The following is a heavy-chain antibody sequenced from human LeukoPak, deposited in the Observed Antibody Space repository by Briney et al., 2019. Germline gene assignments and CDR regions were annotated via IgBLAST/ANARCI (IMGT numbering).Heavy chain of an antibody. V-gene: IGHV3-23*01. CDR2: ISNNVDST. D-gene: IGHD3-16*02. CDR1: GFTISSYA. Sequence: GGSLRLSCAASGFTISSYAMSWVRQAPGKGLEWVSGISNNVDSTYYADSVKGRFTITRDNSKNTLYLQMNSRRAEDTAVYYWARAMITCGGVVVKWAFDIWGQGTVVTVSS. CDR3: ARAMITCGGVVVKWAFDI. J-gene: IGHJ3*02.